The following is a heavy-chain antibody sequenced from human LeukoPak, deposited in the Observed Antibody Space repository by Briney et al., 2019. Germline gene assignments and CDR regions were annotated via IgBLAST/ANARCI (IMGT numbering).Heavy chain of an antibody. CDR3: ARKRITMVRGVISNSPPVYYYYGMDV. V-gene: IGHV1-2*02. CDR2: INPNSGGT. Sequence: ASVKVSCKASGYTFTGYYMHWVRQAPGQGLEWMGWINPNSGGTNYAQKFQGRVTMTRDTSISTAYMELSRLRSEDTAVYYCARKRITMVRGVISNSPPVYYYYGMDVWGQGTTVTVSS. CDR1: GYTFTGYY. J-gene: IGHJ6*02. D-gene: IGHD3-10*01.